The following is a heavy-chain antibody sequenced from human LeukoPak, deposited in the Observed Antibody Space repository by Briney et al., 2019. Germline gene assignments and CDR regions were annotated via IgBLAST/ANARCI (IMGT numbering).Heavy chain of an antibody. J-gene: IGHJ6*02. Sequence: GASVKVSCKASGYTFTSYDINWVRQATGQELEWMGWMNPNSGNTGYAQKFQGRVTMTRNTSISTAYMELSSLRSEDTAVYYCARGGGITIFGVVIYYYGMDVWGQGTTVTVSS. V-gene: IGHV1-8*01. CDR3: ARGGGITIFGVVIYYYGMDV. CDR1: GYTFTSYD. D-gene: IGHD3-3*01. CDR2: MNPNSGNT.